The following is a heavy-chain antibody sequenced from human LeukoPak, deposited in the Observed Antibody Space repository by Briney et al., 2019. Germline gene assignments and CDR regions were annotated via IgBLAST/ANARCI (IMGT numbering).Heavy chain of an antibody. D-gene: IGHD3-10*01. V-gene: IGHV1-69*05. CDR1: GGTFSSYA. CDR2: IIPIFGTA. Sequence: ASVKVSCKASGGTFSSYAISWVPQAPGQGLEWMGGIIPIFGTANYAQKFQGRVTITTDESTSTAYMELSSLRSEDTAVYYCARGVVRGVITPNYYMDVWGKGTTVTVSS. CDR3: ARGVVRGVITPNYYMDV. J-gene: IGHJ6*03.